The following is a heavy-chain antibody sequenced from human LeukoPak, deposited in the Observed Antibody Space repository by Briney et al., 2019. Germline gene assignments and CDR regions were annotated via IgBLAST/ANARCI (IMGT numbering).Heavy chain of an antibody. CDR1: GYTFTSYG. CDR2: ISAYNGNT. D-gene: IGHD1-26*01. V-gene: IGHV1-18*01. J-gene: IGHJ6*02. Sequence: ASVKVSCKASGYTFTSYGISWVRQAPGQGLEWMGWISAYNGNTNYAQKLQGRVTMTTDTSASTAYMELSSLRSEDTAVYYRARVDTTTYYYYGMDVWGQGTTVTVSS. CDR3: ARVDTTTYYYYGMDV.